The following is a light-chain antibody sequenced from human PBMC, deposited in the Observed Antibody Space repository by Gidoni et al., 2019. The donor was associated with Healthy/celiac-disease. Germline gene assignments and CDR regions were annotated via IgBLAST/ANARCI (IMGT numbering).Light chain of an antibody. CDR2: DAS. V-gene: IGKV3-11*01. Sequence: EIVWTQYPATLSLSPGERATLSCRASQSVSSYLAWYQQKPGQAPRLLIYDASNRATGIPARFSGSGSGTDFTLTISGLEPEDFAVYYCQQRSNWPLTFGGGTKVEIK. J-gene: IGKJ4*01. CDR3: QQRSNWPLT. CDR1: QSVSSY.